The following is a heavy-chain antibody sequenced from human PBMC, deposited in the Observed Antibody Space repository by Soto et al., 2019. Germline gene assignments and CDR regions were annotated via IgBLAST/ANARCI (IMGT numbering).Heavy chain of an antibody. V-gene: IGHV1-2*04. CDR3: ARGYSSSSDDY. D-gene: IGHD6-6*01. CDR1: AYAFTGHY. Sequence: ASVQVSFTASAYAFTGHYMHFVRQAPGQGLEWMGWINTNSGGTNYEQKFQGWVTMTRDTSTSTAYMELSRLRFDDTAVYYCARGYSSSSDDYWVQGTLVTVSS. CDR2: INTNSGGT. J-gene: IGHJ4*02.